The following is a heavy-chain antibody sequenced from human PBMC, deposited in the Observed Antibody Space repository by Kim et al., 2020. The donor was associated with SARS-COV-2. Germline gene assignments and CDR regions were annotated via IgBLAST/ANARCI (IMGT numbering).Heavy chain of an antibody. CDR3: AKPDANYDSSGYFLDY. V-gene: IGHV3-30*02. J-gene: IGHJ4*02. D-gene: IGHD3-22*01. Sequence: SVKGRFTISRDNSKNTLYLQMNSLRAEDTAVYYCAKPDANYDSSGYFLDYWGQGTLVTVSS.